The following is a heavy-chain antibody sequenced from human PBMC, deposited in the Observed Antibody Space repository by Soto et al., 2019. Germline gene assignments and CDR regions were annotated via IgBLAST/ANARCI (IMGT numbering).Heavy chain of an antibody. Sequence: QVQLQESGPGLVKPSETLSLTCTVSGGSISSYYWSWIRQPPGKGLEWIGYIYYRGSTNYNPSLKSRVTISVATSKNQFSLKMSSVTAADTAVDYCARVVSYYDFWSGYYKSENWFDPWGQGTLVTVSS. J-gene: IGHJ5*02. CDR2: IYYRGST. D-gene: IGHD3-3*01. CDR1: GGSISSYY. CDR3: ARVVSYYDFWSGYYKSENWFDP. V-gene: IGHV4-59*01.